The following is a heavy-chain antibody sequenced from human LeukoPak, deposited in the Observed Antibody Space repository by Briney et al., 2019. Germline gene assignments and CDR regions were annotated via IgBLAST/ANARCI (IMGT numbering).Heavy chain of an antibody. J-gene: IGHJ4*02. CDR1: GFTFSNAW. CDR2: IKSKTDGGTT. V-gene: IGHV3-15*01. Sequence: GGSLRLSCAASGFTFSNAWMSWVRQAPGKGLEWVGRIKSKTDGGTTDYAAPVKGRSTISRDDSKNTLYLQMNSLKTDDTAVYYCTTEVLWFGGKYDYWGQGTLVTVSS. D-gene: IGHD3-10*01. CDR3: TTEVLWFGGKYDY.